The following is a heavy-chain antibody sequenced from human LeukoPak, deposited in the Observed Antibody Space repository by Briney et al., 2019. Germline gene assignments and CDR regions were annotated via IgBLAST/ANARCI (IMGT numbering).Heavy chain of an antibody. CDR3: ARDVGSSIGLLLSYYMDV. V-gene: IGHV3-30*04. CDR2: ISYDGSNK. Sequence: GGSLRLSCAASGFTFSRYGMHWVCQAPGKGLEWVTAISYDGSNKYYADSVKGRFTISRDNSKNTLYLQMNSLRAEDTAVYYCARDVGSSIGLLLSYYMDVWGKGTTVTVSS. D-gene: IGHD2/OR15-2a*01. J-gene: IGHJ6*03. CDR1: GFTFSRYG.